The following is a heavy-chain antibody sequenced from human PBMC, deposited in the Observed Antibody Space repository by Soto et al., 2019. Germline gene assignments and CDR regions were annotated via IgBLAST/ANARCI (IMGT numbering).Heavy chain of an antibody. CDR3: ARGPRLDAVDWLGP. J-gene: IGHJ5*02. V-gene: IGHV1-69*13. CDR1: GGTFSSYA. Sequence: ASVKVSCKASGGTFSSYAISWVRQAPGQGLEWMGGIIPIFGTANYAQKFQGRVTITADESTSTAYMELSSLRSEDTAVYYCARGPRLDAVDWLGPWGHGTLVTVAS. CDR2: IIPIFGTA. D-gene: IGHD4-17*01.